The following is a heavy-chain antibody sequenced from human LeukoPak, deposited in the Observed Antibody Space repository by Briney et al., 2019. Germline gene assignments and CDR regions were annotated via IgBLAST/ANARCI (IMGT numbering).Heavy chain of an antibody. Sequence: ASVKVSCKASGYTFTSYGISWVRQAPGQGPEWMGWISAYNGNTNYAQKLQGRVTMTTDTSTSTAYMELRSLRSDDTAVYYCARVSYGDYVPMAPEYYFDYWGQGTLVTVSS. CDR3: ARVSYGDYVPMAPEYYFDY. CDR2: ISAYNGNT. V-gene: IGHV1-18*01. CDR1: GYTFTSYG. J-gene: IGHJ4*02. D-gene: IGHD4-17*01.